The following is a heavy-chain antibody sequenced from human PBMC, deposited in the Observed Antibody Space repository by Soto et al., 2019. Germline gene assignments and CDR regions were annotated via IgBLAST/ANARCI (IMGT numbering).Heavy chain of an antibody. J-gene: IGHJ4*02. CDR1: GFTFSNYA. CDR2: ITGSGGFT. CDR3: AKRPLAAAGFDY. D-gene: IGHD6-13*01. V-gene: IGHV3-23*01. Sequence: EVQLLESGGGLVQPGGSLRLSCAASGFTFSNYAMTWVRQAPGKGLEWVSVITGSGGFTYFVDSVKGRFTISRDNSKTAVYLQMNSLRAEDTAVYYCAKRPLAAAGFDYWGQGTLVTVSS.